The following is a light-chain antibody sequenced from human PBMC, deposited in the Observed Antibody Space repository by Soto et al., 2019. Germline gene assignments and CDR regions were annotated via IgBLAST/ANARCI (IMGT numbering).Light chain of an antibody. CDR3: STYTGSNTPYV. J-gene: IGLJ1*01. V-gene: IGLV2-14*01. CDR1: TSDIGNYNY. Sequence: QSALTQPAPVSGSPGQSISISCTGATSDIGNYNYFSWYQQHPGKAPKLIIYQVSNRPSGVSNRFSGSKSGNTASLTISGLQADDEADYFCSTYTGSNTPYVFGTGTKVTVL. CDR2: QVS.